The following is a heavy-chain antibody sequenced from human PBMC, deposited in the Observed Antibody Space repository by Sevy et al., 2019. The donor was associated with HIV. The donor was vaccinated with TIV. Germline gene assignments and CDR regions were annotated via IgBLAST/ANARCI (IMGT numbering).Heavy chain of an antibody. V-gene: IGHV1-69*13. CDR3: ARPDFWTGYYQDYYYYGMDV. D-gene: IGHD3-3*01. Sequence: ASVKVSCKASGGTFSSYAISWVRQAPGQGLEWMGGIMPIFGTANCAQKFQGRVTITADESTSTAYMELSSLRSEDTAVYYCARPDFWTGYYQDYYYYGMDVWGQGTTVTVSS. J-gene: IGHJ6*02. CDR1: GGTFSSYA. CDR2: IMPIFGTA.